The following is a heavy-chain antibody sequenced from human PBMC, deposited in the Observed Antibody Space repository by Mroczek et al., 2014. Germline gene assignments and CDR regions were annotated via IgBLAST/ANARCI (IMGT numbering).Heavy chain of an antibody. Sequence: QVQLQQWGAGLLKPSETLSLTCAVYGGSVQWLRTGAGSASPHGKGLEWIGEINHSGSTNYNPSLKSRVTISVDTSKNQFSLKLSSVTAADTAVYYCARSGPIVVVPAATLGQEPTDYYYYMDVWGKGTTVTVSS. CDR1: GGSVQWLRT. CDR2: INHSGST. D-gene: IGHD2-2*01. V-gene: IGHV4-34*01. CDR3: ARSGPIVVVPAATLGQEPTDYYYYMDV. J-gene: IGHJ6*03.